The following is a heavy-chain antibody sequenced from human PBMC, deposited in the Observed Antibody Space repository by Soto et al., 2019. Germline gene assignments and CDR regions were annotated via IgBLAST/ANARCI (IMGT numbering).Heavy chain of an antibody. Sequence: SETLSLTGTVSGGSISSYYWSWIRQPPGTGLEWIGYIYYSGSTNYNPSLKSRVTISVDTSKNQFSLKLSSVTAADTAVYYCARATYCSGGSCFYGMDVWGQGTTVTVSS. CDR1: GGSISSYY. V-gene: IGHV4-59*01. D-gene: IGHD2-15*01. CDR2: IYYSGST. CDR3: ARATYCSGGSCFYGMDV. J-gene: IGHJ6*02.